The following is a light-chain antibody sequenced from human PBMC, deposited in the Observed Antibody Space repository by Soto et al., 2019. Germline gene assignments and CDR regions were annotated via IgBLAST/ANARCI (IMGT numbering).Light chain of an antibody. Sequence: DIQLTQSPSSLSASVRDRVTITCQASHSINNYLNWYQQKPGKAPKLLIYDAANLQAGVPSRFSGGGSGSNFTFTISSLHPEDLATYYCQQYDNLPSFGPWTRLDIK. CDR1: HSINNY. CDR3: QQYDNLPS. CDR2: DAA. V-gene: IGKV1-33*01. J-gene: IGKJ3*01.